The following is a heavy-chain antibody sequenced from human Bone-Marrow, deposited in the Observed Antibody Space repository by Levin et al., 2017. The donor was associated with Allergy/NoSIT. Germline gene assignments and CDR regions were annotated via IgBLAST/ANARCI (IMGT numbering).Heavy chain of an antibody. CDR2: FHFSGNT. D-gene: IGHD5/OR15-5a*01. CDR3: ARLPTGYPNWFDP. CDR1: GGSIISGTNS. V-gene: IGHV4-39*01. J-gene: IGHJ5*02. Sequence: SQTLSLTCTVSGGSIISGTNSWGWVRQTPGTRLEWIGTFHFSGNTYYNPSLKSRVTVSVDTSKNQFSLQVKYVVAADPAVYYCARLPTGYPNWFDPWGQGTLVTVSS.